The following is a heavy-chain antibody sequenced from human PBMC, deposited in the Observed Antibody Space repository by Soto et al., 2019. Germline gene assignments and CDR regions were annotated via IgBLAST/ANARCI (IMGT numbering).Heavy chain of an antibody. CDR1: GFTFSSSA. CDR2: ISASGGRT. J-gene: IGHJ6*02. CDR3: ANGPTIFGVVLSYYFYYGLDF. D-gene: IGHD3-3*01. V-gene: IGHV3-23*01. Sequence: EVQMLESGGGLVQPGGSLRLSCAASGFTFSSSATSWVRQAPGKGLEWVSSISASGGRTYYADSVKGRFTLSRDNSKNTLYLHMNILSAEDTAVYHCANGPTIFGVVLSYYFYYGLDFWGHGTTVTVSS.